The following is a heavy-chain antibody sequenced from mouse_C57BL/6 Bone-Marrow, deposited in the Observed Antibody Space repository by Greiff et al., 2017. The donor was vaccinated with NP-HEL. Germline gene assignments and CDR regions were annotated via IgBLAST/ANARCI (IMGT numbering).Heavy chain of an antibody. V-gene: IGHV1-69*01. CDR2: IDPSDSYT. CDR3: ARFGTTVVAWYFDY. J-gene: IGHJ2*01. CDR1: GYTFTSYW. Sequence: VQLQQPGAELVMPGASVKLSCKASGYTFTSYWMHWVKQRPGQGLEWIGEIDPSDSYTNYNQKFKGKSTLTVDKSSSTAYMQLSSLTSEDSAVYYCARFGTTVVAWYFDYWGQGTTLTVSS. D-gene: IGHD1-1*01.